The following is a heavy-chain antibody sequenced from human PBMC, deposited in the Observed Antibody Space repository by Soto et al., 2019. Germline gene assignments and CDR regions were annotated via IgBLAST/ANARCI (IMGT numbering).Heavy chain of an antibody. CDR2: ISYDGSNK. CDR1: GFTFSSYG. CDR3: AKDSPKYSSSWYDFDY. D-gene: IGHD6-13*01. J-gene: IGHJ4*02. V-gene: IGHV3-30*18. Sequence: QVQLVESGGGVVKPGRSLRLSCAASGFTFSSYGMHWVRQAPGKGLEWVAVISYDGSNKYYADSVKGRFTISRDNSKNTLYQQMNSMRAEDTAVYYCAKDSPKYSSSWYDFDYWGQGTLVTVAS.